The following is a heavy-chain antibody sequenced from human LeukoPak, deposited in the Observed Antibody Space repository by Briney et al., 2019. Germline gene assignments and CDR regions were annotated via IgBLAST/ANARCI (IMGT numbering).Heavy chain of an antibody. D-gene: IGHD2-2*01. CDR2: IYYSGST. CDR1: GGSISSSSYY. Sequence: SETLSLTCTVSGGSISSSSYYWGWIRQPPWKGLEWIGSIYYSGSTYYNPSLKSRVTISVDTSKNQFSLKLSSVTAADTAVYYCARHVVKNRAAGSLDYWGQGTLVTVSS. V-gene: IGHV4-39*01. J-gene: IGHJ4*02. CDR3: ARHVVKNRAAGSLDY.